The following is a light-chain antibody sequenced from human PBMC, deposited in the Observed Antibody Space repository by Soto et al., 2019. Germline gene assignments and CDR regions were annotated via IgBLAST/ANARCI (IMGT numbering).Light chain of an antibody. J-gene: IGKJ4*02. CDR3: REDNSTPLT. CDR1: QGIGNY. CDR2: SAS. Sequence: DIQMTQSPSSLSASVGDRVTVTCRASQGIGNYLAWYQQKPGKVPQLLIYSASTLQSGVPSRFSGSGAGTELGLTSSRRGGEGVAGWYGREDNSTPLTGGGGTKVEI. V-gene: IGKV1-27*01.